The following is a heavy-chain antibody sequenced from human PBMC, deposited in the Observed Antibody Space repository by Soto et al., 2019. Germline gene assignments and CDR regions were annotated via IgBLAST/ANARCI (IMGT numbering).Heavy chain of an antibody. CDR2: IYYSGST. V-gene: IGHV4-31*03. D-gene: IGHD6-19*01. Sequence: PSETLSLTCTVSGGSISSGGYYWSWIRQQPGKGLEWIGYIYYSGSTYYNPSLKSRVTISVDTSKNQFSLKLSSVTAADTAVYYCAIDYVPGGGYGEDFPERSGWYKAVGGFDIWGQGTMVTVSS. CDR1: GGSISSGGYY. J-gene: IGHJ3*02. CDR3: AIDYVPGGGYGEDFPERSGWYKAVGGFDI.